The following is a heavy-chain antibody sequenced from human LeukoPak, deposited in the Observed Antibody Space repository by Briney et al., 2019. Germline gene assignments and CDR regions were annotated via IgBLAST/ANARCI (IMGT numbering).Heavy chain of an antibody. J-gene: IGHJ4*02. V-gene: IGHV3-23*01. CDR2: ISGSGGST. CDR3: AKGRVGYSYGNPFDY. Sequence: GGSLRLSCAASGFTFSSYAMSWVRQAPGKGLEWVSAISGSGGSTYYADSVKGRFTISRDNSKNTLYLQMNSLRAEDTAVYYCAKGRVGYSYGNPFDYWGQGTLVIVSS. CDR1: GFTFSSYA. D-gene: IGHD5-18*01.